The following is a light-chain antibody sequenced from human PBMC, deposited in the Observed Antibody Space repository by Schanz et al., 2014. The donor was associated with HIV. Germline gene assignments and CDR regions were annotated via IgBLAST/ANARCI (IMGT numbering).Light chain of an antibody. CDR1: SSDVGSYNL. CDR2: DVS. Sequence: QSALTQPPSASGSRGQSVTISCTGTSSDVGSYNLVSWYQHHPGKAPKLMIYDVSNRPSGVPDRFSGSKSGTSASLAISGLRSDDEAHYYCATWDDSLNGVVFGGGTKLTVL. V-gene: IGLV2-11*01. J-gene: IGLJ2*01. CDR3: ATWDDSLNGVV.